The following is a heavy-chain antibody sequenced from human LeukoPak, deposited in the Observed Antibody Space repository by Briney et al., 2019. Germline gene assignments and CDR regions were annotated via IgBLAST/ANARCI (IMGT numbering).Heavy chain of an antibody. J-gene: IGHJ4*02. V-gene: IGHV1-2*02. Sequence: ASVKVSCKASGYTFTAYYMSWVRQAPGQGLQWMGWINPKSGDTNYAQKFQDRVTMTRDTSISTAYMELHFLTSDDTAVYYCARDPTYYYDSSLDYWGQGTLVTVSS. CDR3: ARDPTYYYDSSLDY. CDR1: GYTFTAYY. CDR2: INPKSGDT. D-gene: IGHD3-22*01.